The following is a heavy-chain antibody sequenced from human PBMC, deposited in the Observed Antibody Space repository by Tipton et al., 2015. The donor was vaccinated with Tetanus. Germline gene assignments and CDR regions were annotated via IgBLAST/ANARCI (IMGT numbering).Heavy chain of an antibody. J-gene: IGHJ4*02. Sequence: QSGAEVKKPGSSVKVSCKASGGTFSSYAISWVRQAPGQGLEWMGGIIPIFGTANYAQKFQGRVTITADESTSTAYMELGSLRSEDTAVYCCARVPYYYERGPFDYWGQGTLVTVSS. CDR2: IIPIFGTA. CDR3: ARVPYYYERGPFDY. CDR1: GGTFSSYA. D-gene: IGHD3-10*02. V-gene: IGHV1-69*01.